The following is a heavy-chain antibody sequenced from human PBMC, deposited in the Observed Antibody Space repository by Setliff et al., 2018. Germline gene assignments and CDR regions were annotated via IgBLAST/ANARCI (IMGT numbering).Heavy chain of an antibody. V-gene: IGHV1-69*10. J-gene: IGHJ6*03. CDR1: GGTFNTYG. CDR2: IIPGLGIL. D-gene: IGHD1-7*01. CDR3: AGRTHPHVITGITQGGWWWYDYYMDV. Sequence: SVKVSCTASGGTFNTYGITWVRQAPAQGLEWMGGIIPGLGILDYAQKFQDRVTITADRSTSTAYMELSSLRSEDTAGYYCAGRTHPHVITGITQGGWWWYDYYMDVWGKGTTVTVSS.